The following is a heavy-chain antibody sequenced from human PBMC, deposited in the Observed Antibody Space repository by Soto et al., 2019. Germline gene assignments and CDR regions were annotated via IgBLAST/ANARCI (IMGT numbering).Heavy chain of an antibody. CDR3: ARLDIVVVPAAPGGYYYGMDV. D-gene: IGHD2-2*01. V-gene: IGHV5-10-1*01. J-gene: IGHJ6*02. CDR2: IDPSDSYT. Sequence: GESLKISCKGSGYSFTSYWISWVRQMPGKGLEWMGRIDPSDSYTNYSPSFQGHVTISADKSISTAYLQWSSLKASDTAMYYCARLDIVVVPAAPGGYYYGMDVWGQGTTVTVSS. CDR1: GYSFTSYW.